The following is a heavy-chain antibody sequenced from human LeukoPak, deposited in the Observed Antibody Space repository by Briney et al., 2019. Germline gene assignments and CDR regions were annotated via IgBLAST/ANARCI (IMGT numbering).Heavy chain of an antibody. D-gene: IGHD2-15*01. Sequence: DAVKGRFTISRDNAKNSLYLQMNSLRAEDTAVYYCSGGSKGAFDIWGQGTMVTVSS. CDR3: SGGSKGAFDI. J-gene: IGHJ3*02. V-gene: IGHV3-48*01.